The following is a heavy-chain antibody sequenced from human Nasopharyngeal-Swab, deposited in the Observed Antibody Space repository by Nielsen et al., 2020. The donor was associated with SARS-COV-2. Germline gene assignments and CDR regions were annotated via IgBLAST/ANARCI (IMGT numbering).Heavy chain of an antibody. D-gene: IGHD3-10*01. J-gene: IGHJ4*02. CDR3: ARDGQLLWFGEFSGGLDY. Sequence: ASVKVSCKASGYTFTSYAMNWVRQAPGQGLEWMGWINTNTGNPTYAQGFTGRFVFSSDTSVSTAYLQISSLKAEDTAVCYCARDGQLLWFGEFSGGLDYWGQGTLVTVSS. CDR2: INTNTGNP. V-gene: IGHV7-4-1*02. CDR1: GYTFTSYA.